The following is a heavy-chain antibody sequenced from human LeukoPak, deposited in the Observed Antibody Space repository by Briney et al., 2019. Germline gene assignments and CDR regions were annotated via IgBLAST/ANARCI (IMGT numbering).Heavy chain of an antibody. CDR3: ARFWVFGVVDI. CDR1: GYTFTGYY. V-gene: IGHV1-2*02. D-gene: IGHD3-3*01. CDR2: INLNSGGT. J-gene: IGHJ3*02. Sequence: GASVKVSCKASGYTFTGYYMHWVRQAPGQGLEWMGWINLNSGGTNYAQKFQGRVTMTRDTSISTAYMELSRLRSDDTAVYYCARFWVFGVVDIWGQGTMVTVSS.